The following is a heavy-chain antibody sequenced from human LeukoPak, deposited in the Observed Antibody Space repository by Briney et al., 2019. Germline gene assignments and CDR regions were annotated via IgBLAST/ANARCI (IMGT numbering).Heavy chain of an antibody. V-gene: IGHV4-59*01. CDR1: GASISRYY. D-gene: IGHD2-2*01. CDR3: AGGGYCSSSNCFAPLFDW. Sequence: PSETLSLTCTVSGASISRYYWGWIRQSPGKGLEWIGYIYYSGSTNYNPSVKSRVAMSLDTSKSWFSLSLRSVTAADTALYYCAGGGYCSSSNCFAPLFDWWGQGTLVTVSS. J-gene: IGHJ4*02. CDR2: IYYSGST.